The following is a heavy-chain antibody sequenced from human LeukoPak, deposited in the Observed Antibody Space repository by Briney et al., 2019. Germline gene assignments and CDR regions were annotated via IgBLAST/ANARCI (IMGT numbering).Heavy chain of an antibody. CDR1: GFAFSNYG. D-gene: IGHD2-15*01. J-gene: IGHJ4*02. CDR3: ARAAAPGAGFDY. V-gene: IGHV3-23*01. CDR2: ITGSGGTT. Sequence: GGTLRLSCAASGFAFSNYGMNWVRQAPGKGLEWVSGITGSGGTTYYADSVKGRFTISRDNSKNTLYLQMNSLRAEDTAVYYCARAAAPGAGFDYWGQGTLVTVSS.